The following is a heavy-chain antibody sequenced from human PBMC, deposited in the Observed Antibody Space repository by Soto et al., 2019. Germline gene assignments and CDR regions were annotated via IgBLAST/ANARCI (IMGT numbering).Heavy chain of an antibody. CDR3: ARYYYDSSGYDGMDV. Sequence: EVQLVESGGGLVQPRGSLRLSCAASGFSIGCCSMDWVRQAPGRGLEWVSYISSSSSTTHYADSVKGRFTVSRDTAKNSLYLQMNGLRDEDRAVYYCARYYYDSSGYDGMDVWAQGTTVTVSS. V-gene: IGHV3-48*02. CDR1: GFSIGCCS. CDR2: ISSSSSTT. J-gene: IGHJ6*02. D-gene: IGHD3-22*01.